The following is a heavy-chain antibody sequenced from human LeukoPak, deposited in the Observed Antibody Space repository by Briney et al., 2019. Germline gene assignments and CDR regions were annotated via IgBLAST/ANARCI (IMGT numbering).Heavy chain of an antibody. V-gene: IGHV3-30*18. CDR1: GFTFSSYA. J-gene: IGHJ4*02. CDR2: ISYDGSNK. CDR3: AKDRGWYTYYFDS. Sequence: PGGSLRLSCAASGFTFSSYAMHWVRQAPGKGLEWVAVISYDGSNKYYADSVKGRFTISRDNSKNTLYLQMNSLRAEDTAVYYCAKDRGWYTYYFDSWGQGTLVTVSS. D-gene: IGHD6-19*01.